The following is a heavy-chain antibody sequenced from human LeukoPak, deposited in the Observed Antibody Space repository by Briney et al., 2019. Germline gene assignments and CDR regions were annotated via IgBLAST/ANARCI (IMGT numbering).Heavy chain of an antibody. CDR2: MNPNSGNT. Sequence: ASVKVSCKASGYTFTSYDINWVRQATGQGLEWMGWMNPNSGNTGYAQKFQGRVTMTRNISISTAYMELSSLRSEDTAVYYCARAFSLLIAGAFDPWGQGTLVTVSS. D-gene: IGHD6-19*01. CDR1: GYTFTSYD. J-gene: IGHJ5*02. CDR3: ARAFSLLIAGAFDP. V-gene: IGHV1-8*01.